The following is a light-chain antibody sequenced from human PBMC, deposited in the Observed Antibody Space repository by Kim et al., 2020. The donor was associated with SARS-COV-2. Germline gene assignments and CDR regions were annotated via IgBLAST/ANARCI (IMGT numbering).Light chain of an antibody. CDR3: QAWDKTWV. Sequence: LGDKYSSWYQQQPGQAPVLVIYQDPKRPSGIPERFSGSNSGNPATLTISGTQAVDEADYYCQAWDKTWVFGGGTQLTVL. CDR2: QDP. J-gene: IGLJ3*02. V-gene: IGLV3-1*01. CDR1: LGDKY.